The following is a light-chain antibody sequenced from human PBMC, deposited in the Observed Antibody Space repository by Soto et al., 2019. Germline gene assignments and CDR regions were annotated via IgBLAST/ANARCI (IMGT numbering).Light chain of an antibody. CDR1: SSDVGGYNY. V-gene: IGLV2-14*01. Sequence: QSALTQPASVSGSPGQSITISCTGTSSDVGGYNYVSWYQQHPGKAPKLMIYEVSNRPSGVSNRFSGSKSGNTASLTISGLPAEDGADFFWRLISSHSTLVFGTGAKLTVL. CDR2: EVS. J-gene: IGLJ1*01. CDR3: RLISSHSTLV.